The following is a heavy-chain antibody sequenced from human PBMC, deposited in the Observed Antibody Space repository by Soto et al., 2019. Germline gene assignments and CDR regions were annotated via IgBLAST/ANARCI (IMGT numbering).Heavy chain of an antibody. CDR3: ASLYSSSWNTYYYYGMDV. CDR1: GGSISSSSYC. J-gene: IGHJ6*02. V-gene: IGHV4-39*01. CDR2: IYYSGST. Sequence: SETLSLTCTVSGGSISSSSYCWGWIRQPPGKGLEWIGSIYYSGSTYYNPSLKSRVTISVDTSKNQFSLKLSSVTAADTAVYYCASLYSSSWNTYYYYGMDVWGQGTTVTVSS. D-gene: IGHD6-13*01.